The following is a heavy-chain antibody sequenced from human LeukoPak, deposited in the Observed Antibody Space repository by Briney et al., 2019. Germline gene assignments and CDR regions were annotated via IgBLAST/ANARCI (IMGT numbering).Heavy chain of an antibody. Sequence: SETLSLTCTVSGGSISSYHWTWIRQPPGKGLEWIGYIYYSGSTNYNPSLKSRVTISVDTSKNQFSLKLTSVPAADAAVYYCAGTPAIAATGTLWWFDPWGQGTLVTVSS. CDR3: AGTPAIAATGTLWWFDP. CDR1: GGSISSYH. D-gene: IGHD6-13*01. J-gene: IGHJ5*02. V-gene: IGHV4-59*01. CDR2: IYYSGST.